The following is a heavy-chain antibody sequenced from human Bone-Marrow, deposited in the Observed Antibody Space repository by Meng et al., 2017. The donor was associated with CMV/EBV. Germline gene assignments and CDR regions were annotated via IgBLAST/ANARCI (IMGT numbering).Heavy chain of an antibody. V-gene: IGHV4-34*01. CDR3: ARGTKQLTYYYYYYGTDV. D-gene: IGHD2-2*01. CDR1: GGSFSGYY. J-gene: IGHJ6*02. CDR2: INHSGST. Sequence: SETLSLTCAVYGGSFSGYYWSWIRQPPGKGLEWIGEINHSGSTNYNPSLKSRVTISVDTSKNQFSLKLSSVTAADTAVYYCARGTKQLTYYYYYYGTDVWGQGTTVTVSS.